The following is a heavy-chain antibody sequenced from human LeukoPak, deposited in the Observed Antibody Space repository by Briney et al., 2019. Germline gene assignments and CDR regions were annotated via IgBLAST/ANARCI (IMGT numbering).Heavy chain of an antibody. CDR3: ARNGQQVRYFQH. J-gene: IGHJ1*01. CDR1: GYTFTNYD. Sequence: GASVKVSCKGSGYTFTNYDINWVRQATGQGLEWMGWMNPNSGNTNYAQKFQGRVTMTRNTSISTAYMELSSLRSEDTAVYYCARNGQQVRYFQHWGQGTLVTVSS. D-gene: IGHD6-13*01. V-gene: IGHV1-8*01. CDR2: MNPNSGNT.